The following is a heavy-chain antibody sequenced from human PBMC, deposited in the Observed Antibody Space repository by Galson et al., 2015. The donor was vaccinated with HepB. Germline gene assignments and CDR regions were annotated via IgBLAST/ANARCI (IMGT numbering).Heavy chain of an antibody. CDR1: GYTFTDYY. V-gene: IGHV1-2*04. CDR3: ARDSEPLAARRRWDHSSYAFDI. D-gene: IGHD6-6*01. Sequence: SVKVSCKASGYTFTDYYIHWVRQAPGQGLEWMGWINPNNGDTDFAQKFQAWVTMTRDTSIRTAYMELARLRSDDTAMYYCARDSEPLAARRRWDHSSYAFDIWGQGTMVIVSS. J-gene: IGHJ3*02. CDR2: INPNNGDT.